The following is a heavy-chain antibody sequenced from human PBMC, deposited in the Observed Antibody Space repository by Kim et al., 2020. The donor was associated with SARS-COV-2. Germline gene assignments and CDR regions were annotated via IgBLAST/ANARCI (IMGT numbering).Heavy chain of an antibody. D-gene: IGHD5-18*01. CDR1: GFTFSSYA. V-gene: IGHV3-33*06. J-gene: IGHJ4*02. CDR3: AKDFELGVDTAMVYDY. CDR2: IWYDGSNK. Sequence: GGSLRLSCAASGFTFSSYAMHWVRQAPGKGLEWVAVIWYDGSNKYYADSVKGRFTISRDNSKNTLYLQMNSLRAEDTAVYYCAKDFELGVDTAMVYDYWGQGTLVTVSS.